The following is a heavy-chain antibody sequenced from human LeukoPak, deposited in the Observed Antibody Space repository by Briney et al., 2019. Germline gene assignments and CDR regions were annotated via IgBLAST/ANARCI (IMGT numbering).Heavy chain of an antibody. V-gene: IGHV4-4*02. CDR1: GDSISNSNW. J-gene: IGHJ4*02. CDR3: ARVRVIDWGSSYFDY. D-gene: IGHD3-9*01. CDR2: IFHTGST. Sequence: PSGTLSLTCAVSGDSISNSNWWSWVRQPPGKGLEWIGYIFHTGSTNYNPSLKSRATISVDKSKNQFSLRLISVTAADTAVYFCARVRVIDWGSSYFDYWGQGNLVTVSS.